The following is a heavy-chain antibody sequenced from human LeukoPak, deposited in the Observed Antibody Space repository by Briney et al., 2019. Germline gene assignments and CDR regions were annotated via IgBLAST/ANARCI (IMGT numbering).Heavy chain of an antibody. CDR3: ATTPDRPFPLHFDY. Sequence: GGSLRLSCAASGFTFSSYGMSWVRQAPGKGLEWVSAMRGSGGGTYYADSVKGRFTISRDNSKNTLYLQMYSLSAEDTAVYYCATTPDRPFPLHFDYWGQGTLVTVSS. J-gene: IGHJ4*02. CDR1: GFTFSSYG. CDR2: MRGSGGGT. V-gene: IGHV3-23*01.